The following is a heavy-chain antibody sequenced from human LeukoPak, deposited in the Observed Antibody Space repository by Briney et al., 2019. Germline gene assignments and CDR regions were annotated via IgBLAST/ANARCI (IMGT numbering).Heavy chain of an antibody. D-gene: IGHD1-26*01. Sequence: KSSETLSLTRTVSGGSISSYYWSWIRQPPGKGLEWIGYIYYSGTTNYNPSLKRRVTISVDTSKNQFSLKVSSVTAADTAVYYCARHTRGLGATINFYGMDVWGQGTTVTVSS. CDR3: ARHTRGLGATINFYGMDV. J-gene: IGHJ6*02. CDR1: GGSISSYY. V-gene: IGHV4-59*08. CDR2: IYYSGTT.